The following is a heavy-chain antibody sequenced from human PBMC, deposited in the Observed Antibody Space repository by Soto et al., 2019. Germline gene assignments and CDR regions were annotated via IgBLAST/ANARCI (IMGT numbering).Heavy chain of an antibody. CDR2: ITDSSDTV. J-gene: IGHJ4*02. V-gene: IGHV3-48*02. CDR1: GFSFSNYN. Sequence: GGSLRLSCVASGFSFSNYNMNWVRQAPGKGLEWVSYITDSSDTVHYADSVRGRFTISRDNAESSLYLQMNSLRDEDTAVYSCARDFGHGYYLDYWGRGTLVTVSS. D-gene: IGHD3-3*01. CDR3: ARDFGHGYYLDY.